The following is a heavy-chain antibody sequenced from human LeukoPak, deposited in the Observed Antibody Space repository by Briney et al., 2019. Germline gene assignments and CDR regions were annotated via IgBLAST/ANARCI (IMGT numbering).Heavy chain of an antibody. J-gene: IGHJ4*02. CDR2: INQGGSEK. Sequence: GGSLRLSCAASGFTFSNYCMSWVRQAPGKGLEWVANINQGGSEKFYVDAVKGRFTISRDNAKNSLYLQMNSLRADDTAVYYCARDAFASGSYNPFDSWGQGALVTVSS. CDR3: ARDAFASGSYNPFDS. D-gene: IGHD3-10*01. CDR1: GFTFSNYC. V-gene: IGHV3-7*01.